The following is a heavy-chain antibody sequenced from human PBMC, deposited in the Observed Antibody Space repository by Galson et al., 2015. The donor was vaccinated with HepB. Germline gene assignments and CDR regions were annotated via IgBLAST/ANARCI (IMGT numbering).Heavy chain of an antibody. V-gene: IGHV4-59*08. CDR2: IYYSGST. CDR3: ARRLGEDGFDI. D-gene: IGHD3-10*01. Sequence: ETLSLTCTVSGGSISSYYWSWIRQPPGKGLEWIGYIYYSGSTNYNPSLKSRVTISVDTSKNQFSLKLSSVTAADTAVYYCARRLGEDGFDIWGQGTMVTVSS. J-gene: IGHJ3*02. CDR1: GGSISSYY.